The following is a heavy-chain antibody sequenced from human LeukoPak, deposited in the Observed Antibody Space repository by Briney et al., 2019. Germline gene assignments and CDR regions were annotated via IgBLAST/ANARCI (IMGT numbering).Heavy chain of an antibody. D-gene: IGHD3-22*01. CDR2: FDREDGET. CDR1: GYTLTELS. Sequence: ASVKVSCKVSGYTLTELSMHWVRQAPGKGLEWMGGFDREDGETIYAQKFQGRVTMTEDTSTDTAYMELSSLRSEDTAVYYCATEPHYYDSSGFDYWGQGTLVTVSS. J-gene: IGHJ4*02. CDR3: ATEPHYYDSSGFDY. V-gene: IGHV1-24*01.